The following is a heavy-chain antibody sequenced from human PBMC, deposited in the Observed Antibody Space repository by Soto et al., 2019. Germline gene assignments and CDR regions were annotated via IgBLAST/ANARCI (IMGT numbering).Heavy chain of an antibody. D-gene: IGHD1-20*01. Sequence: GASVKVSCKASGYTFTSYDINWVRQATGQGLEWMGWMNPNSGNTGYAQKFQGRVTMTRNTSISTAYMELSSLRSEDTAVYYCARADRGRNWKFFNVFRQRAGDEYYYYGMDVWGQGTTVTVSS. CDR3: ARADRGRNWKFFNVFRQRAGDEYYYYGMDV. J-gene: IGHJ6*02. CDR2: MNPNSGNT. V-gene: IGHV1-8*01. CDR1: GYTFTSYD.